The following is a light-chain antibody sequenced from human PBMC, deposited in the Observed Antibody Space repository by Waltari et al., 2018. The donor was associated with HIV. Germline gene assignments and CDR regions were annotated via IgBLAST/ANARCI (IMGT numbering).Light chain of an antibody. V-gene: IGLV3-16*01. CDR1: ALTKKY. J-gene: IGLJ6*01. CDR2: KDS. CDR3: LSADSSGTYYNV. Sequence: SYELTQPPSVSVSLGQMARITCSGEALTKKYAYWYQQKPGQSPVLVIYKDSERPSGIPERFSGSSSGTIVTLTISGVQAEDEADYYCLSADSSGTYYNVFGSGTKVTVL.